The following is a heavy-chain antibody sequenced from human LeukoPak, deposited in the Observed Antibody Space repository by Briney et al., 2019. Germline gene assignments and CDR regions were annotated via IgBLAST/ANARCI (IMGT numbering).Heavy chain of an antibody. V-gene: IGHV4-4*02. J-gene: IGHJ4*02. Sequence: SETLSLTCTVSGGSISSSNWWSWVRQPPGKGLEWIGEIYHSGSTNYNPSLKSRVTISVDKSKNQFSLRLSSVTAADTAVYYCASWNVDTSNFDYWGQGTLVTVSS. D-gene: IGHD5-18*01. CDR1: GGSISSSNW. CDR3: ASWNVDTSNFDY. CDR2: IYHSGST.